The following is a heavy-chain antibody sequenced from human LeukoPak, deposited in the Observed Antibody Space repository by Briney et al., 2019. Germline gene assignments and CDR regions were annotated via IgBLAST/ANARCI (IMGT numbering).Heavy chain of an antibody. CDR3: ARELDSREPLHSFDY. CDR2: INPSGGST. J-gene: IGHJ4*02. D-gene: IGHD6-13*01. CDR1: GYTFTSYY. Sequence: ASVKVSCKASGYTFTSYYIHWVRQAPGQGLEWMGIINPSGGSTSYAQKFQGRVTMTRDMSTSTVYMELSSLRSEDTAVYYCARELDSREPLHSFDYWGQGTLVTVSS. V-gene: IGHV1-46*01.